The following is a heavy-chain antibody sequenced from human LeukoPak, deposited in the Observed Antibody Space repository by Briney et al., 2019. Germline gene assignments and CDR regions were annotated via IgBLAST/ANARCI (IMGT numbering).Heavy chain of an antibody. CDR3: ARQAVGLGYCSGGSCYGPDYYDYGMDV. J-gene: IGHJ6*02. CDR1: GYGFTSYW. D-gene: IGHD2-15*01. Sequence: VEPLKISCKGSGYGFTSYWIGWVRQMPGKGLEWMGIIYPGDCDTRYSPSFQGQVTISADKSISTAYLQWSSLKASDTAMYYCARQAVGLGYCSGGSCYGPDYYDYGMDVWGQGTTVTVSS. CDR2: IYPGDCDT. V-gene: IGHV5-51*01.